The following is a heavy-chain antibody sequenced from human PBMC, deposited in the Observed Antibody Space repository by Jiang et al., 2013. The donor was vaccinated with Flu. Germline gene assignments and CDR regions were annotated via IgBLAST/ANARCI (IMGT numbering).Heavy chain of an antibody. Sequence: LLKPSETLSLTCAVYGGSFSGYYWSWIRQPPGKGLEWIGEINHSGSTNYNPSLKSRVTISVDTSKNQFSLKLSSVTAADTAVYYCARFSIFGVVNTFDYWGQGTLVTVSS. CDR3: ARFSIFGVVNTFDY. V-gene: IGHV4-34*01. J-gene: IGHJ4*02. CDR1: GGSFSGYY. D-gene: IGHD3-3*01. CDR2: INHSGST.